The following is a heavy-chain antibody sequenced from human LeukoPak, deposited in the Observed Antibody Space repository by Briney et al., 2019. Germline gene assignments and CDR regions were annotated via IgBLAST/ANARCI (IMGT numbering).Heavy chain of an antibody. V-gene: IGHV4-34*01. Sequence: PSETLSLTCAVYGGSFSGYYWSWIRQPPGKGLEWIGEINHSGSTNYNPSLKSRVTISVDTSKNQFSLKLSSVTAADTAVYYCARDQATFWYFDLWGRGTLVTVSS. CDR3: ARDQATFWYFDL. J-gene: IGHJ2*01. CDR2: INHSGST. CDR1: GGSFSGYY. D-gene: IGHD3-16*01.